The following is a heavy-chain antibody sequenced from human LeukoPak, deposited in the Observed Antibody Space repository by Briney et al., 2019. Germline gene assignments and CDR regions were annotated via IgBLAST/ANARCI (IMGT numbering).Heavy chain of an antibody. Sequence: GGSLRLSCAASGFTFSSYEMNWVRQAPGKGLEWVSYISSSGNTIYYADSVKGRFTISRDNAKNSLYLQTNSLRAEDTAVYYCARGSCSGGSCLFDPWGQGTLVTVSS. V-gene: IGHV3-48*03. CDR3: ARGSCSGGSCLFDP. J-gene: IGHJ5*02. CDR2: ISSSGNTI. D-gene: IGHD2-15*01. CDR1: GFTFSSYE.